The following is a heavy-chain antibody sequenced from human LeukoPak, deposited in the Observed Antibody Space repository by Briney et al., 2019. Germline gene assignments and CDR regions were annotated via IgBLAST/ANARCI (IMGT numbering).Heavy chain of an antibody. CDR3: TRRGSSGGFDY. J-gene: IGHJ4*02. V-gene: IGHV3-43D*03. CDR2: ISWDGGST. D-gene: IGHD6-6*01. CDR1: GFTFDDYA. Sequence: GGSLRLSCAASGFTFDDYAMHWVRRAPGRGLEWVSLISWDGGSTYYADSVKGRFTISRDNSKNSLYLQMNSLRAEDTALYYCTRRGSSGGFDYWGQGTLVTVSS.